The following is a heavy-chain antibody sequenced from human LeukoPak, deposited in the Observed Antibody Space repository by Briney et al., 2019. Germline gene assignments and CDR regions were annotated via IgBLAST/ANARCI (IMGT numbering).Heavy chain of an antibody. CDR3: ASGYYDSSGYYAVSYC. CDR1: GGSISSYY. D-gene: IGHD3-22*01. Sequence: SETLSLTCTVSGGSISSYYWGWIRQPPGKGLEWIGYIYYSGSTNYNPSLKSRVTISVDTSKNQFSLKLSSVTAADTAVYYCASGYYDSSGYYAVSYCWGQGTLVTVSS. J-gene: IGHJ4*02. CDR2: IYYSGST. V-gene: IGHV4-59*01.